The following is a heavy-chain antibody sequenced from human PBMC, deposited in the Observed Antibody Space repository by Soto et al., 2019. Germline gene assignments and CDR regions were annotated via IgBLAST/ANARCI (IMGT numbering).Heavy chain of an antibody. V-gene: IGHV4-59*01. CDR2: IYYNGST. CDR3: ARVVHGIRDGFKNFPWFGP. Sequence: KSSETLSLTCTVSGGSITRYYWSWIRQPPGKGLEWIGYIYYNGSTNYNPSLKSRVTISVDTSKTSFSLKLTSVTAVDTAVYYCARVVHGIRDGFKNFPWFGPWGQGTLVTVYS. J-gene: IGHJ5*02. CDR1: GGSITRYY. D-gene: IGHD2-15*01.